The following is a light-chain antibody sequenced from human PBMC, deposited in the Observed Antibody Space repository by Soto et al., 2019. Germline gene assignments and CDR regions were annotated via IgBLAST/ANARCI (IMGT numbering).Light chain of an antibody. Sequence: EIVLTQSPATLSLSPGERATLSCRASQSVSSYLAWYQQKPGQAPRLLIYDASNRATGIPARFSGSGSGTVFTLTISSLEPEEFAVYYCQQRSNWLTFGGGTKVEIK. CDR1: QSVSSY. J-gene: IGKJ4*01. V-gene: IGKV3-11*01. CDR3: QQRSNWLT. CDR2: DAS.